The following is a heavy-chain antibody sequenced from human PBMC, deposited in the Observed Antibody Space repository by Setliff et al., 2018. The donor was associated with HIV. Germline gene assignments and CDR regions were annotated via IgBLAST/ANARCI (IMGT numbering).Heavy chain of an antibody. CDR1: GYTFTNYD. Sequence: ASVKVSCKASGYTFTNYDIDWVRQAPGHGLEWVGWMSPKSGYTDYAQKFQGRVTMTRNTSINTVYMELSSLKSEDTAVYYCARDKSDIVGEVWLDPWGQGTLVTVSS. CDR3: ARDKSDIVGEVWLDP. V-gene: IGHV1-8*01. D-gene: IGHD2-21*01. CDR2: MSPKSGYT. J-gene: IGHJ5*02.